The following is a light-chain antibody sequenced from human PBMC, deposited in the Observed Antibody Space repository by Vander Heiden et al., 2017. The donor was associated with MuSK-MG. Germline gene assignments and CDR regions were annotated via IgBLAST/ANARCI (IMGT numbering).Light chain of an antibody. J-gene: IGLJ1*01. CDR1: SSDIGGYNY. CDR3: SSDAGSNNFVV. CDR2: EVS. V-gene: IGLV2-8*01. Sequence: QSALTQPPSASGSPGQSVTISCTGTSSDIGGYNYVSWYQQHPGKAPKLMIFEVSERHSGVPDRFSGSKSGNTASLAVSGLQAEDEADYYCSSDAGSNNFVVFGTGTKVTVL.